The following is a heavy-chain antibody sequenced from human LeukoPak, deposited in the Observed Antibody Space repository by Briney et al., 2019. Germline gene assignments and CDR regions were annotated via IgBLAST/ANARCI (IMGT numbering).Heavy chain of an antibody. V-gene: IGHV4-59*08. CDR2: IHYSGST. CDR1: GGSLSTYY. Sequence: SETLPLTCTVSGGSLSTYYWSWLRQPPGKGLEWIGYIHYSGSTNYNPSLKSRVTISLATSKNQFSLKLSSVTAADTAVFYCARHSDYGDYPLGHWGQGTLVTVSS. J-gene: IGHJ4*02. D-gene: IGHD4-17*01. CDR3: ARHSDYGDYPLGH.